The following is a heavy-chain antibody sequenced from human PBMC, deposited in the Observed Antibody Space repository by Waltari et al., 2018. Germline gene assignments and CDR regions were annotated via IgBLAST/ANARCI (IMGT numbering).Heavy chain of an antibody. D-gene: IGHD6-13*01. Sequence: QVQLQESGPGLVKPSETLSLTCPVSGGSISSYYWSWIRQPPGQGLEWIGYIYYSGSTNYNPSLKSRVTISVDTSKNQFSLKLSSVTAADTAVYYCAREGGVPEGSSSWYFYYGMDVWGQGTTVTVSS. J-gene: IGHJ6*02. CDR3: AREGGVPEGSSSWYFYYGMDV. CDR1: GGSISSYY. V-gene: IGHV4-59*01. CDR2: IYYSGST.